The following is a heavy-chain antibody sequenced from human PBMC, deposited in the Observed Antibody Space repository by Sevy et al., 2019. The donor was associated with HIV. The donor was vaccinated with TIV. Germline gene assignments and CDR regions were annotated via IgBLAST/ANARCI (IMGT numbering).Heavy chain of an antibody. D-gene: IGHD1-26*01. CDR1: GFAFSTHA. CDR3: ARDGGYSIKWYPLY. CDR2: ISYEGTET. Sequence: GGSLILSCAASGFAFSTHAMHWVRQAPGKGLEWVAVISYEGTETFYAASVEGRFTISRDNSKNMLSLQINSLKPEDTAVYYCARDGGYSIKWYPLYRGHGTLVTVSS. V-gene: IGHV3-30-3*01. J-gene: IGHJ4*01.